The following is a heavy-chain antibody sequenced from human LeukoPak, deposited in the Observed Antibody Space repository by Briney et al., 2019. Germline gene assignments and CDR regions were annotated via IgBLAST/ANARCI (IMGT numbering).Heavy chain of an antibody. CDR2: IYTSGST. J-gene: IGHJ3*02. Sequence: PSETLSLTCSVSGGSISSGSYYWSWIRQPAGKGLEWIGRIYTSGSTNYNPSLKSRVTISVDTSKNQFSLKLSSVTAADTAVYYCARPTCCSSTSCYDNDAFDIWGQGTMVTVSS. CDR3: ARPTCCSSTSCYDNDAFDI. V-gene: IGHV4-61*02. CDR1: GGSISSGSYY. D-gene: IGHD2-2*01.